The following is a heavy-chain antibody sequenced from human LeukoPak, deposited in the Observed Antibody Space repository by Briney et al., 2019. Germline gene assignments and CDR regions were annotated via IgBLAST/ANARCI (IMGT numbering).Heavy chain of an antibody. CDR1: GYTFTDYD. D-gene: IGHD6-25*01. CDR2: IHPRSGYS. J-gene: IGHJ5*02. V-gene: IGHV1-8*01. Sequence: ASVKVSRKTSGYTFTDYDVNWARQAPGQGLEWMGYIHPRSGYSVSAQSFQGRLSMTRDVSTDTAYMELSTLTSDDTAVYYCARVSSGMRYNWFDPSGQGTLIIVSS. CDR3: ARVSSGMRYNWFDP.